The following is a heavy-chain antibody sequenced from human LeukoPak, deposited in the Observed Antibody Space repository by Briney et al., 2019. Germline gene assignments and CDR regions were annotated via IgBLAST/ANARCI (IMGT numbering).Heavy chain of an antibody. CDR2: IISSSSTI. D-gene: IGHD1-26*01. CDR1: GFTFSSYS. Sequence: GGSLRLSCAASGFTFSSYSMNWVRQAPGKGLERVSYIISSSSTIYYADSAKGRFTVSRDNAKNSLYLQLSSLRAEDTAVYYCAKQTGHYYSHIDYWGQGTLVTVSS. J-gene: IGHJ4*02. CDR3: AKQTGHYYSHIDY. V-gene: IGHV3-48*01.